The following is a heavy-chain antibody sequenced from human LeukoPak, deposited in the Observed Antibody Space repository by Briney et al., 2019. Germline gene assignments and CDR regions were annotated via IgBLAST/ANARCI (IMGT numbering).Heavy chain of an antibody. Sequence: WVRQAPGKGLEWIGEIHHRGTTYYLPSLKSRVTMSVDTSKNHFSLELSSVSAADTAVYYCARAGGGFWSGYYYMDVWGKGTTVTVSS. J-gene: IGHJ6*03. D-gene: IGHD3-3*01. CDR3: ARAGGGFWSGYYYMDV. V-gene: IGHV4-55*08. CDR2: IHHRGTT.